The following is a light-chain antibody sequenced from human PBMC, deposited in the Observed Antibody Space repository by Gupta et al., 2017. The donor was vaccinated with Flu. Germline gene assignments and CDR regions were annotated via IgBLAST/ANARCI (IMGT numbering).Light chain of an antibody. V-gene: IGLV2-14*01. CDR3: SSYTSSSTLCV. J-gene: IGLJ3*02. CDR2: EVS. Sequence: QSALTQPAPVSGSPGQSIPISCTGTSSDVGGYNYVSWYQQHPGKAPKLMIYEVSNRPSGVSNRFSGSKSGNTASLTISGLQAEDEADYYCSSYTSSSTLCVFGGGTKLTVL. CDR1: SSDVGGYNY.